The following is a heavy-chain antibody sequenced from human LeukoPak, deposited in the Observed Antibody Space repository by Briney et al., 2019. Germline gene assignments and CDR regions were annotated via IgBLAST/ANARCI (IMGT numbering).Heavy chain of an antibody. CDR1: GYTFTSYY. V-gene: IGHV1-46*01. D-gene: IGHD3-3*01. CDR2: INPSGGNT. CDR3: ARDDDFWSNHYFDY. J-gene: IGHJ4*02. Sequence: ASVKVSCKASGYTFTSYYMHWVRQAPGQGLGWMGIINPSGGNTSYAQKFQGRVTMTRDTSISTAYMELSRLRSDDTAVYYCARDDDFWSNHYFDYWGQGTLVTVSS.